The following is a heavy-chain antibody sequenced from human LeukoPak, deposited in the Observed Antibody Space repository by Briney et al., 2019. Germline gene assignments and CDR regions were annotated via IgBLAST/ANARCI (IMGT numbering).Heavy chain of an antibody. J-gene: IGHJ4*02. CDR1: GFTFSSYG. Sequence: GGSLRLSCAASGFTFSSYGMHWVRQAPGKGLEWVAFIQYDGSNKYYADSVEGRLTISRDNSKNTLYLDMNSLRAEDTAVYYCSKEGGGIPAAHPSDHWGQGTLVTVSS. CDR3: SKEGGGIPAAHPSDH. D-gene: IGHD2-2*01. CDR2: IQYDGSNK. V-gene: IGHV3-30*02.